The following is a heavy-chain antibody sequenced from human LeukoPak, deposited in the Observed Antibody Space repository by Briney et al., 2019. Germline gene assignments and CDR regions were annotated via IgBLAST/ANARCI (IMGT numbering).Heavy chain of an antibody. CDR3: ARSYRSGWYYFDY. V-gene: IGHV3-30-3*01. CDR2: LSYDGSNT. CDR1: GFIFRSYT. J-gene: IGHJ4*02. D-gene: IGHD6-19*01. Sequence: PGRSLRLSCAASGFIFRSYTMHWVRQAPGKGLEWVAGLSYDGSNTNHADPVKGRSTISRDNSKNTVHLQMNSLRNEDTAVYYCARSYRSGWYYFDYWGQGTLVTVSS.